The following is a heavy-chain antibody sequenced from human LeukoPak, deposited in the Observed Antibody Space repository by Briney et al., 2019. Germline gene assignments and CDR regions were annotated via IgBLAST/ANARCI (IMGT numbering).Heavy chain of an antibody. Sequence: GGSLRLSCAASGFTFDDYAMHWVWQPPGKGLEWVSGISWNSGSIRYADSVKGRFTISRDNAKNSLYLQMNSLRAEDTALYYCAKPNYGDLHFDYWGQGTLVTVSS. D-gene: IGHD4-17*01. CDR3: AKPNYGDLHFDY. CDR1: GFTFDDYA. CDR2: ISWNSGSI. V-gene: IGHV3-9*01. J-gene: IGHJ4*02.